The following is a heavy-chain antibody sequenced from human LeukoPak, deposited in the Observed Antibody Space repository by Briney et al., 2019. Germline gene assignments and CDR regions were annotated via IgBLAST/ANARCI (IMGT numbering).Heavy chain of an antibody. D-gene: IGHD3-9*01. CDR2: IYNSGST. V-gene: IGHV4-59*01. CDR1: GGSISGYF. J-gene: IGHJ4*03. Sequence: SETLSLTCTVSGGSISGYFWSWIRQPPGKGLEWIGYIYNSGSTNYNPSLKSRVTISLGTSKNQFPLKLSSVTAADTAVYYCARSFECKAEDFDSWGQGTLGTGSS. CDR3: ARSFECKAEDFDS.